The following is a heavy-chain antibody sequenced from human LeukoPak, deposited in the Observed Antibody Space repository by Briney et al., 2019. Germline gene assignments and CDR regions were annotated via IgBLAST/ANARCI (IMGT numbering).Heavy chain of an antibody. CDR3: ARDGYNRRGFDY. Sequence: GGSLRLSCAASGFTFSSYGMHWVRQAPGKGLEWVAVISYDGSNKYYADSVKGRFTISRDNSKNTLYLQMNSLRAEDTAVYYCARDGYNRRGFDYWGQGTLVTVSS. J-gene: IGHJ4*02. D-gene: IGHD5-24*01. CDR1: GFTFSSYG. V-gene: IGHV3-30*03. CDR2: ISYDGSNK.